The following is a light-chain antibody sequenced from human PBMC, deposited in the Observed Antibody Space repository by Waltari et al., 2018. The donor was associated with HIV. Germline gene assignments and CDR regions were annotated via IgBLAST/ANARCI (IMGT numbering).Light chain of an antibody. CDR2: DVT. CDR1: SSAVGIYKL. J-gene: IGLJ1*01. V-gene: IGLV2-23*02. Sequence: QSALTQPASVSGSRGPSLTIFCNGTSSAVGIYKLLSWYQQSPGKAPKVVIYDVTDRPSGVSSRFSASKSGNTASLTISGLQPQDEGDYFCCSYAGSSTYIFGSGTLVTVL. CDR3: CSYAGSSTYI.